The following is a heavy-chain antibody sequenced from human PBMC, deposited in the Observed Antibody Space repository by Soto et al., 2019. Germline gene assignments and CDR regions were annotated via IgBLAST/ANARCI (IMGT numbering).Heavy chain of an antibody. CDR3: ARSALPAAINNWFDP. D-gene: IGHD2-2*01. CDR1: GGIFISYV. V-gene: IGHV1-69*06. J-gene: IGHJ5*02. CDR2: IIPFFGTA. Sequence: SVKVSCKASGGIFISYVSSWVRQAPGQGLEWMGGIIPFFGTANYAQKFQSRVTITADKSTSTAYMELSSLRSEDTAVYYCARSALPAAINNWFDPWGQGTLVTVSS.